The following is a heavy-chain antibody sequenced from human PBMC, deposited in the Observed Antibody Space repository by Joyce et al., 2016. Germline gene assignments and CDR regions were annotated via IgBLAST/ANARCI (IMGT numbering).Heavy chain of an antibody. J-gene: IGHJ6*02. D-gene: IGHD3-16*01. V-gene: IGHV3-21*01. CDR3: ARGGISYYYAMDV. CDR1: VFTFSSLS. CDR2: ISGTSSYI. Sequence: QLVESGGGVVKPGGSLRLSCEASVFTFSSLSMSCFRQAPGKGMGWVEAISGTSSYIFHAETVSGRFTVARDNAKKTLYLQMNSLRAEDSAVFYCARGGISYYYAMDVWGQGTTVTVSS.